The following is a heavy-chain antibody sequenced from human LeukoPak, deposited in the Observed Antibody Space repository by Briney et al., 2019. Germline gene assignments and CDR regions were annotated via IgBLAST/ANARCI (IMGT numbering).Heavy chain of an antibody. D-gene: IGHD3-9*01. J-gene: IGHJ5*02. CDR3: ARGWYYDILAGPQGADL. CDR2: IWYDGSDK. Sequence: GGSLRLSCAASGFTFSSYAMSWVRQAPGKGLEWVAVIWYDGSDKFYADSVKGRFTISRDDSRHTLYLQMNSLRAEDSAVYYCARGWYYDILAGPQGADLWGQGTLVTVSS. CDR1: GFTFSSYA. V-gene: IGHV3-33*08.